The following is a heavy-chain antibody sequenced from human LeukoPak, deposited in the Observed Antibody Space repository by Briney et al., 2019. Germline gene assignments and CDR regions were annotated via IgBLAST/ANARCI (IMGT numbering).Heavy chain of an antibody. CDR1: GGSFSGYY. Sequence: KPSETLSLTCAVYGGSFSGYYWSWIRQRPGKGLEWIGEINHSGSTNYNPSLKSRVTISVDTSKNQFSLKLSSVTAADTAVYYCARGPMIVVVTPFDYWGQGTLVTVSS. V-gene: IGHV4-34*01. CDR3: ARGPMIVVVTPFDY. D-gene: IGHD3-22*01. CDR2: INHSGST. J-gene: IGHJ4*02.